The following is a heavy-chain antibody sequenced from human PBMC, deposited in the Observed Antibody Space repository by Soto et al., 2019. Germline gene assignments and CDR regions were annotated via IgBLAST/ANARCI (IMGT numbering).Heavy chain of an antibody. J-gene: IGHJ4*02. Sequence: QVQLQKWGAGLLKPSETLSLTCAVYGGSFSGYYWSWIRQPPGKGLEWIGEINHSGSTNYNPSLKSRVTISVDTSKNHFSLKLRSVTAADTAVYYCASLDSELRYFDWGQGTLVTVSS. CDR2: INHSGST. V-gene: IGHV4-34*01. CDR3: ASLDSELRYFD. CDR1: GGSFSGYY. D-gene: IGHD3-9*01.